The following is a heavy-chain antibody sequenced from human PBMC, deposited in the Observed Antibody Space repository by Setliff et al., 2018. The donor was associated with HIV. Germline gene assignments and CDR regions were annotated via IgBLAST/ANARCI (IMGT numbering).Heavy chain of an antibody. CDR3: ARDYYGGFGDYDFGDYFDY. CDR2: IKPDGSEK. V-gene: IGHV3-7*03. J-gene: IGHJ4*02. CDR1: GFTFRTYW. Sequence: GGSLRLSCAVSGFTFRTYWMSWVRQTPGKGLEWVANIKPDGSEKYYVDSVKGRFAISRDNAKNSLSLQMNSLRADDTAVYYCARDYYGGFGDYDFGDYFDYWGQGALVTVS. D-gene: IGHD4-17*01.